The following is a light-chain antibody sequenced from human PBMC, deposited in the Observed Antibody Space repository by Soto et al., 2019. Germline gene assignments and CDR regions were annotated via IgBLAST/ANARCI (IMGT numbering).Light chain of an antibody. CDR1: QSVSSY. CDR2: DAS. Sequence: ERVLTPVLAAPSLNQGERATLSCRASQSVSSYLAWYQQKPGQAPRLLIYDASNRATGIPARFSGSGSGTDFTLTISSLEPEDFAVYYCQQRSNWLTFGGGTKVDIK. V-gene: IGKV3-11*01. J-gene: IGKJ4*01. CDR3: QQRSNWLT.